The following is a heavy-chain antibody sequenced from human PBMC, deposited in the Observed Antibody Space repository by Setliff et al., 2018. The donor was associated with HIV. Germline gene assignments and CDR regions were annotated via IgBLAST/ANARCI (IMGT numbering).Heavy chain of an antibody. J-gene: IGHJ5*02. CDR1: GDSITSGHFY. V-gene: IGHV4-39*01. CDR3: ARPHSGRGGGAYFDP. CDR2: ILDGRVT. Sequence: SETLSLTCTVSGDSITSGHFYWGWIRQAPGKGLEWIGNILDGRVTFFNPSIRGRVTISVDASKNQVSLNLRSVTAADSAVYHCARPHSGRGGGAYFDPWGQGILVTAPQ. D-gene: IGHD6-19*01.